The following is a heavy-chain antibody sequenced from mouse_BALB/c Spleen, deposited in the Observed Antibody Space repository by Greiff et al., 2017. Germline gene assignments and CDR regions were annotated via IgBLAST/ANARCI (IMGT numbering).Heavy chain of an antibody. D-gene: IGHD1-1*01. J-gene: IGHJ2*01. V-gene: IGHV1-54*03. CDR1: GYAFTNYL. CDR2: INPGSGGT. Sequence: QVQLKQSGAELVRPGTSVKVSCKASGYAFTNYLIEWVKQRPGQGLEWIGVINPGSGGTNYNEKFKGKATLTADKSSSTAYMQLSSLTSDDSAVYFCATFNYYYGSSYYFDYWGQGTTLTVSS. CDR3: ATFNYYYGSSYYFDY.